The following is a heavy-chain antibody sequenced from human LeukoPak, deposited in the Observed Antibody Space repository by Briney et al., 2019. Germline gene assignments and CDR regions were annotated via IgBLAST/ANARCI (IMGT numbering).Heavy chain of an antibody. V-gene: IGHV3-43D*04. CDR2: ISWDGGTT. CDR3: ARDFFLNYCSSTSCRNQETYYYYYYYMDV. CDR1: GFTFDRYA. D-gene: IGHD2-2*01. J-gene: IGHJ6*03. Sequence: GGSLRLSCAGSGFTFDRYAMHWVRQAPGKGLEWVSLISWDGGTTYYADSVKGRFTISRDNAKNSLYLQMNSLRAEDTAVYYCARDFFLNYCSSTSCRNQETYYYYYYYMDVWGKGTTVTVSS.